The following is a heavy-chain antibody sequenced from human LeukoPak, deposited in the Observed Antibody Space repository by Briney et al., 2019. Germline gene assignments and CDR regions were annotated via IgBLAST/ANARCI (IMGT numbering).Heavy chain of an antibody. D-gene: IGHD6-13*01. CDR1: GFTFRSYA. V-gene: IGHV3-64*01. Sequence: PGGSLRLSCAASGFTFRSYAMHWVRQAPGKGLEYVSSISSNGSSTYYANSVKGRFTISRDNSKNTLYLQMGSLRAEDMAVYYCARGGVNVAAAGFDYWGQGTLVTVYS. CDR3: ARGGVNVAAAGFDY. J-gene: IGHJ4*02. CDR2: ISSNGSST.